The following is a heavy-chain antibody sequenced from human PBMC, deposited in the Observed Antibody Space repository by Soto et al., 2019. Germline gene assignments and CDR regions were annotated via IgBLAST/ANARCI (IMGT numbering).Heavy chain of an antibody. J-gene: IGHJ3*02. D-gene: IGHD3-22*01. V-gene: IGHV1-69*13. CDR2: IIPIFGTA. Sequence: SVNVSCKASGGTFTSYAISWVRQAPGQGLEWMGGIIPIFGTANYAQKFQGRVTITADESTSTAYMELSSLRSEDTAVYYCARGVKYYYDSSGYLWDDAFDIWGQGTMVTVSS. CDR1: GGTFTSYA. CDR3: ARGVKYYYDSSGYLWDDAFDI.